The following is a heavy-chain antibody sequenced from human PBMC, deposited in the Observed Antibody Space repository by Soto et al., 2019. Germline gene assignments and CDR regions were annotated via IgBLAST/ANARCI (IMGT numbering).Heavy chain of an antibody. D-gene: IGHD1-7*01. J-gene: IGHJ4*02. CDR2: INPNSGGT. Sequence: ASVKVSCKASGYTFTGYYMHWVRQAPGQGLEWMGWINPNSGGTNYAQKFQGRVTMTRDTSISTAYMELSRLRSDDTAVYYCARGPHAYNWNYSYYFDYWGQGTLVTVSS. CDR1: GYTFTGYY. CDR3: ARGPHAYNWNYSYYFDY. V-gene: IGHV1-2*02.